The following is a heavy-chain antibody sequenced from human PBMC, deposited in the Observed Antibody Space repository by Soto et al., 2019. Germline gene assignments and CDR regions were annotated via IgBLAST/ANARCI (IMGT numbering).Heavy chain of an antibody. CDR2: IAYDGSHE. Sequence: QVQLVESGGGVVQPGRSLRLSCVGSGFTFSSNGMHWVRQAPGTGLEWVAVIAYDGSHEYYTDSVKRRFTISRDNSKNTIYLQMNSLTPEDPAIYYCAKVRRAARPDFYYDVMDFWGQGTTVTASS. D-gene: IGHD6-25*01. CDR1: GFTFSSNG. CDR3: AKVRRAARPDFYYDVMDF. V-gene: IGHV3-30*18. J-gene: IGHJ6*02.